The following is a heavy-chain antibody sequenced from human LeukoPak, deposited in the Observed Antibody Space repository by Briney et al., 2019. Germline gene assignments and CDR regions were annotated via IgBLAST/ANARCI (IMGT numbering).Heavy chain of an antibody. J-gene: IGHJ4*02. D-gene: IGHD3-10*01. CDR1: GGSTSSYY. CDR3: ARGDYGSGVDY. Sequence: SETLSLTCTVSGGSTSSYYWGWIRQPPGKGLEWVGSIYYSGSTYYNPSLKSRVTISVDTSKNQFSLKLSSVTAADTAVYYCARGDYGSGVDYWGQGTLVTVSS. CDR2: IYYSGST. V-gene: IGHV4-39*07.